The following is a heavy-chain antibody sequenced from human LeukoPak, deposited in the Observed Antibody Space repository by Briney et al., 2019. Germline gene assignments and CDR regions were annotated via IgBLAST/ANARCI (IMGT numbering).Heavy chain of an antibody. CDR2: INHSGST. Sequence: PSETLSLTCAVYGGSFSGYYWSWIRQPPGKGLEWIGEINHSGSTNYNPSLKSRVTISVDTSKNQFSLKPSSVTAADTAVYYCARVMTVTTFEAFDIWGQGTMVTVSS. CDR1: GGSFSGYY. D-gene: IGHD4-17*01. V-gene: IGHV4-34*01. J-gene: IGHJ3*02. CDR3: ARVMTVTTFEAFDI.